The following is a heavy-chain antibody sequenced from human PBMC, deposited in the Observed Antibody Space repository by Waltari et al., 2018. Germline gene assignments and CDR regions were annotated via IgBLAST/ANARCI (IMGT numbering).Heavy chain of an antibody. CDR2: IYYSGST. V-gene: IGHV4-39*07. CDR3: ASVGAATAFFDY. D-gene: IGHD1-26*01. J-gene: IGHJ4*02. CDR1: GGSISSSSYY. Sequence: QLQLQESGPGLVKPSETLSLTCTVSGGSISSSSYYWGWIRQPPGKGLEWIGSIYYSGSTNYNPSLKSRVTISVDTSKNQFSLKLSSVTAADTAVYYCASVGAATAFFDYWGQGTLVTVSS.